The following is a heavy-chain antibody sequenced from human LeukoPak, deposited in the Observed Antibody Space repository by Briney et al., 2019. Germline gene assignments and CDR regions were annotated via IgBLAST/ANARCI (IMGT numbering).Heavy chain of an antibody. CDR2: ISSSSSYI. V-gene: IGHV3-21*04. D-gene: IGHD3-22*01. CDR3: AKDLNYYDSSGYPSEYFQH. Sequence: GGSLRLSCAASGFTFSSYSMNWVRQAPGKGLEWVSSISSSSSYIYYADSVKGRFTISRDNAKNSLYLQMNSLRAEDTAVYYCAKDLNYYDSSGYPSEYFQHWGQGTLVTVSS. CDR1: GFTFSSYS. J-gene: IGHJ1*01.